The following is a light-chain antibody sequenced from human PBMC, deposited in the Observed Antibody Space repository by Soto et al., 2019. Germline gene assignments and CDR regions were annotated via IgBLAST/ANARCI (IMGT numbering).Light chain of an antibody. Sequence: QLVLTQSPSASASLGASVKLTCTLSSGHSSYAIAWHQQQPEKGPRYLMKVNSDGSHSKGDGIPDRFSGSTSGAERYLTISSLQSEDEADYYCQTWGNGIRVFGTGTKVTVL. CDR2: VNSDGSH. J-gene: IGLJ1*01. CDR1: SGHSSYA. CDR3: QTWGNGIRV. V-gene: IGLV4-69*01.